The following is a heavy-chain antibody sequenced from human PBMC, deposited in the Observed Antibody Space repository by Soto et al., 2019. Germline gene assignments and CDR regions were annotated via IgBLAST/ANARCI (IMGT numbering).Heavy chain of an antibody. Sequence: GGSLRLSCTASGFTFGDYAMSWFRQAPGKGLEWVGFIRSKAYGGTTEYAASVKGRFTISRDDSKSIAYLQMNSLKTEDTGVYFCTADLPAFIPQVDSWGQGTLVTVSS. D-gene: IGHD3-3*01. J-gene: IGHJ4*02. CDR3: TADLPAFIPQVDS. V-gene: IGHV3-49*03. CDR2: IRSKAYGGTT. CDR1: GFTFGDYA.